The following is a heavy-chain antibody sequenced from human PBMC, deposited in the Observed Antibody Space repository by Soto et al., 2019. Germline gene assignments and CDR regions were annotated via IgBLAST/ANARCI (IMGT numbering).Heavy chain of an antibody. CDR3: ARRQISPPTRGAASARGAMDV. V-gene: IGHV3-21*01. CDR2: ISSSSSYN. CDR1: GFTFSSYS. J-gene: IGHJ6*02. D-gene: IGHD6-13*01. Sequence: GGSLRLSCAASGFTFSSYSMNWVRQAPGKGLEWVSSISSSSSYNYYANSVKGRFTISRDNSKNSLYLQMSSLRAEDTAVYYCARRQISPPTRGAASARGAMDVWGQGTTVTSP.